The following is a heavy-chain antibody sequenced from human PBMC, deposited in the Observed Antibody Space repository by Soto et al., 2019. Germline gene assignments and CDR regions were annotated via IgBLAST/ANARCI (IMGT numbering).Heavy chain of an antibody. D-gene: IGHD2-2*02. J-gene: IGHJ5*02. CDR1: GYSFTSYW. Sequence: GESLKISCKGSGYSFTSYWISWVRQMPGKGLEWMGRIDPSDSYTNYSPSFQGHVTISADKSISTAYLRWSSLKASDTAMYYCARIPRCSSTSCYTTKRFDPWGQGTLVTVSS. V-gene: IGHV5-10-1*01. CDR3: ARIPRCSSTSCYTTKRFDP. CDR2: IDPSDSYT.